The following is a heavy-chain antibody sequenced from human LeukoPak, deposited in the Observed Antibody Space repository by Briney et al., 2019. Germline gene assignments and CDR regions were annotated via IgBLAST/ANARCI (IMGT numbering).Heavy chain of an antibody. Sequence: SKTLSLTCAVYGGSFSGYYWSWIRQPPGKGLEWIGEINHSGSTNYNPSLKSRVTISVDTSKNQFSLKLSSVTAADTAVYYCARGPAYCSSTSCYTGSFYYYYGMDVWGQGTTVTVSS. CDR1: GGSFSGYY. CDR2: INHSGST. J-gene: IGHJ6*02. V-gene: IGHV4-34*01. D-gene: IGHD2-2*02. CDR3: ARGPAYCSSTSCYTGSFYYYYGMDV.